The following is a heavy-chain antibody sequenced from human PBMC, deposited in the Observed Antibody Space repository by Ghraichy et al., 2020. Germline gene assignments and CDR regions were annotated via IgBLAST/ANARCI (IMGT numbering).Heavy chain of an antibody. J-gene: IGHJ4*02. V-gene: IGHV3-48*04. CDR2: ISRFGDAT. Sequence: GGSLRLSCAASGFTFSDLTMNWARQAPGKGLEWVSHISRFGDATYYADSVRGRFTISRDNVKNSLFLQMNNLRAEDTAVYYCARGNGSGSWLIVYWGQGTLVTVSS. CDR3: ARGNGSGSWLIVY. D-gene: IGHD6-13*01. CDR1: GFTFSDLT.